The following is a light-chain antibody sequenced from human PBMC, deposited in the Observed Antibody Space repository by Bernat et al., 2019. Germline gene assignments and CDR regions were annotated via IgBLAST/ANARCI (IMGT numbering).Light chain of an antibody. J-gene: IGKJ2*01. Sequence: DIQMTQFPSSLSASVGDRVTITCQASQDISNYLNWYQQKPGKAPKLLIYDASNLETGVPSRFSGSGSGTAFTFTISSLQPEDIATYYCQRYDSLPSFGQGTKLGIK. CDR3: QRYDSLPS. CDR1: QDISNY. V-gene: IGKV1-33*01. CDR2: DAS.